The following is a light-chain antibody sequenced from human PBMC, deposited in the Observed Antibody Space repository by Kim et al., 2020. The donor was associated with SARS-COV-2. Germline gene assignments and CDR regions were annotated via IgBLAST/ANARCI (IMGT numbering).Light chain of an antibody. J-gene: IGKJ1*01. Sequence: ASVGDRVTITCRASQGISSWVAWYQQKPGKAPKLLIYAAFSLQSGVPSRFCGSGSGTDFTLTISTLQPEDFATYYCQQANSFPWTFGQGTKVDIK. CDR2: AAF. CDR3: QQANSFPWT. V-gene: IGKV1-12*01. CDR1: QGISSW.